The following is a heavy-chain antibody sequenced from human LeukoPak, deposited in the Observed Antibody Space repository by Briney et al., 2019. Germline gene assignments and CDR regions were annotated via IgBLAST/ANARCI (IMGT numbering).Heavy chain of an antibody. CDR1: GHSFNRYN. CDR2: RSSTSTYI. Sequence: GGSLRLPRAASGHSFNRYNKRWVRQAPGRGLEWVSCRSSTSTYIHYPDAVKGRFPIARDNAKNSLYLQMNRLRDEDPDVYYFGSYARGWSGETAGQYMDVWGKGTTVTVSS. CDR3: GSYARGWSGETAGQYMDV. D-gene: IGHD6-19*01. J-gene: IGHJ6*03. V-gene: IGHV3-21*01.